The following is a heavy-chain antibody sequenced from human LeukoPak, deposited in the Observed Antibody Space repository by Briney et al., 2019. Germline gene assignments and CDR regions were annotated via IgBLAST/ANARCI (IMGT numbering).Heavy chain of an antibody. CDR2: ISSSSSSSI. CDR3: ARDFLPGMDV. V-gene: IGHV3-21*01. Sequence: GGSLRLSCAASGFTFSTYSMNWVRQAPGKGLEWVSSISSSSSSSIYYSDSVKGRFTVSRDNAKNSLYLQMNSLRDEDTAVYYCARDFLPGMDVWGQGTTVTVSS. J-gene: IGHJ6*02. CDR1: GFTFSTYS.